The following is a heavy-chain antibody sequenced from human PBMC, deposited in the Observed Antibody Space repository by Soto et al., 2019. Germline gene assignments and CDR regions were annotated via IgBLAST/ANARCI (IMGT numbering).Heavy chain of an antibody. J-gene: IGHJ6*02. V-gene: IGHV3-23*01. CDR3: VKESMSVAVSSSRVYGMDV. Sequence: GGSLSLTCAGSGVTFSNYAMTWVRQAPGKGLEWVSTSSSNGEYTYYENPVKGRFTISRDDSQNELFLEMRSLRAADTAVYYCVKESMSVAVSSSRVYGMDVWGQGTTVTVSS. D-gene: IGHD3-3*01. CDR1: GVTFSNYA. CDR2: SSSNGEYT.